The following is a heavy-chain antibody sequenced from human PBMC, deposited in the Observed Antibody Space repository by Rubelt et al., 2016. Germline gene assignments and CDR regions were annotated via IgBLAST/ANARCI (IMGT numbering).Heavy chain of an antibody. CDR2: IGTAGDT. CDR3: ARDSLAFDY. CDR1: GFTVSTNY. V-gene: IGHV3-13*01. Sequence: EVQLVESGGGLIQPGGSLRLSCAASGFTVSTNYMSWVRQAPGKGLEWVSVIGTAGDTYYPGSVQGRFTISRENAKNSLYLQMNSRRAGDTSVYYCARDSLAFDYWGQGTLVTVSS. J-gene: IGHJ4*02.